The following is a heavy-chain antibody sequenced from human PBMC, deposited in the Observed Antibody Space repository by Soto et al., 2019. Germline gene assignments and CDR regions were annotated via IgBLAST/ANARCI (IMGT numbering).Heavy chain of an antibody. Sequence: ASVTFSCTASGYTFTGYYMHWVRQAPGQGLEWMGWINPNSGGTNYAQKFQGRVTMTRDTSISTAYMELSRLRSDDTAVYYCARGYYDFWSGYSAPYYYYGMDVWGQGTTVTVSS. J-gene: IGHJ6*02. CDR1: GYTFTGYY. CDR3: ARGYYDFWSGYSAPYYYYGMDV. V-gene: IGHV1-2*02. CDR2: INPNSGGT. D-gene: IGHD3-3*01.